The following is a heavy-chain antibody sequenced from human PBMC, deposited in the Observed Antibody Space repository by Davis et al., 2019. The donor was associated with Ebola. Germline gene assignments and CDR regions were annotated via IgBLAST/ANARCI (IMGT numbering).Heavy chain of an antibody. V-gene: IGHV4-4*07. CDR3: AKATYSNYVFRFDP. CDR1: GGSISFYY. CDR2: IYPGGST. D-gene: IGHD4-11*01. Sequence: PSETLFLTCTVSGGSISFYYWSWIRQPAGKGLEWIGRIYPGGSTNYNPSLKSRVTMSVDTSKDQFSLKLSSVTAADTAVYYCAKATYSNYVFRFDPWGQGTLVTVSS. J-gene: IGHJ5*02.